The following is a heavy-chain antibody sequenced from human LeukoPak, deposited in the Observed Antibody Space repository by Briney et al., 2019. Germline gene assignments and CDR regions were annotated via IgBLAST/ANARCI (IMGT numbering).Heavy chain of an antibody. CDR3: AKDRRGYSYGTHGY. CDR1: GFTFSSYA. J-gene: IGHJ4*02. V-gene: IGHV3-23*01. D-gene: IGHD5-18*01. CDR2: ISGSGGST. Sequence: GGSLRLSCAASGFTFSSYAMSWVRQAPGKGLEWVSAISGSGGSTYYADSVKGRFTISRDNSKNTLYLQMNSQRAEDTAVYYCAKDRRGYSYGTHGYWGQGTLVTVSS.